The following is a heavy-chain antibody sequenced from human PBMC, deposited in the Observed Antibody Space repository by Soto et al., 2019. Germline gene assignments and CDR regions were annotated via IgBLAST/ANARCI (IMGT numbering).Heavy chain of an antibody. J-gene: IGHJ6*02. CDR2: IYYNGNT. CDR3: ARDKGGAALKGSGMDV. V-gene: IGHV4-31*02. Sequence: QVQVQESGPGLVKPSQTLSLKCSVSGGSIGSRDYYWSWIRQHPEKGLEWIGSIYYNGNTDYNPSLRGRPTMSLDTSMNEFSLKLTSVTDADTAVYYCARDKGGAALKGSGMDVWGQGTTVTVS. D-gene: IGHD3-10*01. CDR1: GGSIGSRDYY.